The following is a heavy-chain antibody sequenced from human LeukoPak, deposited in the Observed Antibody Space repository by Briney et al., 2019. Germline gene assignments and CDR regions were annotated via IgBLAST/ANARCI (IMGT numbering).Heavy chain of an antibody. CDR2: ISGSGGST. D-gene: IGHD3-16*01. CDR1: GFTFSSYA. CDR3: ARGDRAFDI. V-gene: IGHV3-23*01. Sequence: GGSLRLSCAASGFTFSSYAMSWVRQAPGEGLEWVSAISGSGGSTYYADSVKGRFTISRHNSKNTLYLQMNSLRAEDTAVYYCARGDRAFDIWGQGTMVTVSS. J-gene: IGHJ3*02.